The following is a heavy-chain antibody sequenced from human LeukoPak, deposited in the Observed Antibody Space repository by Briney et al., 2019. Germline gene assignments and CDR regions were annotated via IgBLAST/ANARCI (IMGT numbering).Heavy chain of an antibody. J-gene: IGHJ3*02. V-gene: IGHV1-2*02. CDR2: INPNSGGT. CDR1: GYTSTGYY. Sequence: ASVKVSCKASGYTSTGYYMHWVRQAPGQGLEWMRWINPNSGGTNYAQKFQGRVTMTRDTSISTAYMELSRLRSDDTAVYYCARDSIAAAGMGVDIWGQGTMVTVSS. CDR3: ARDSIAAAGMGVDI. D-gene: IGHD6-13*01.